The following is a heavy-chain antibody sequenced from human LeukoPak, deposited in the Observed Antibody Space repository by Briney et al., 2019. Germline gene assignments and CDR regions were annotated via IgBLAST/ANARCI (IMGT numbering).Heavy chain of an antibody. CDR1: GDSVSTNSAT. CDR2: TYYRSRWYN. V-gene: IGHV6-1*01. Sequence: SQTLSLTCAISGDSVSTNSATWTWLRQSPSRGLEWLGRTYYRSRWYNDYAVSMKSRITINPDTSKNQFSLQLNSVTPEDTAVYYCARLVGASWFDSWGQGTLVTVSS. CDR3: ARLVGASWFDS. J-gene: IGHJ5*01. D-gene: IGHD1-26*01.